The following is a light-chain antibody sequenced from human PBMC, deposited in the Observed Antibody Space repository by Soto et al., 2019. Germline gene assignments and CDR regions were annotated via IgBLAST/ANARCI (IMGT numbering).Light chain of an antibody. V-gene: IGLV1-44*01. J-gene: IGLJ2*01. CDR1: SSNIVSNT. CDR3: AAWDDSLNGRV. Sequence: QSVLTQPPSASGTPGQKVTISCSGSSSNIVSNTVNWYQQLPGTPPKLLIYSNNQRPSGVPDRFSGSKSGTSASLAISGLQSEDEADYYCAAWDDSLNGRVFGGGTKLTVL. CDR2: SNN.